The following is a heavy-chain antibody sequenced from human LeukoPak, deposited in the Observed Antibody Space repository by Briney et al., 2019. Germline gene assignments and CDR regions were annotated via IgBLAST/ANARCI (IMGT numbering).Heavy chain of an antibody. Sequence: GGSLRLSCAASGFTFSSYGMSWVRQAPGKGLEWVSAISGSGGSTYYADSVKGRFTISRDNSKNTLYLQMNSLRAEDTAVYYCAKVTVVTPIPDDAFDIWGQGTMVTVPS. CDR3: AKVTVVTPIPDDAFDI. CDR1: GFTFSSYG. V-gene: IGHV3-23*01. CDR2: ISGSGGST. J-gene: IGHJ3*02. D-gene: IGHD4-23*01.